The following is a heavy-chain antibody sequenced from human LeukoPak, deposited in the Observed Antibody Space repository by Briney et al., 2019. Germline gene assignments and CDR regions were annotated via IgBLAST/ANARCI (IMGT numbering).Heavy chain of an antibody. CDR1: GFTFSSYA. V-gene: IGHV3-23*01. J-gene: IGHJ4*02. D-gene: IGHD3-22*01. CDR2: ISGSGGST. CDR3: AKGGYYDSSGYYYY. Sequence: HPGGSLRLSCAASGFTFSSYAMSWVRQAPGKGLEWVSAISGSGGSTYYADSVKGRFTISRDNSKNTLYLQMNSLRAEDTAVYYCAKGGYYDSSGYYYYWGQGTLVTVSS.